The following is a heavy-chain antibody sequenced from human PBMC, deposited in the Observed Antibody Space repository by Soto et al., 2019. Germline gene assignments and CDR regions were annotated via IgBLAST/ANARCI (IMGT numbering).Heavy chain of an antibody. CDR3: ARDPPDNWNYVRYYYMDV. V-gene: IGHV3-21*01. CDR2: ISSSSSYI. J-gene: IGHJ6*03. D-gene: IGHD1-7*01. CDR1: GFTFSSYS. Sequence: GGSLRLSCAASGFTFSSYSMNWVRQAPGKGLEWVSSISSSSSYIYYADSVKGRFTISRDNAKNSLYLQMNSLRAEDTAVYYCARDPPDNWNYVRYYYMDVWGKGTTVTVSS.